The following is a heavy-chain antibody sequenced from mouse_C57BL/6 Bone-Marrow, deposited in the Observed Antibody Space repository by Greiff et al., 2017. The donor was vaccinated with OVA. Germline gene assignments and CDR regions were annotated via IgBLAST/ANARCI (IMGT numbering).Heavy chain of an antibody. V-gene: IGHV2-6-1*01. Sequence: VQLQESGPGLVAPSQSLSITCTVSGFSLTSYGVHWVRQPPGKGLEWLVVIWSDGSTTYNSALKSRLSISKDNSKSQVFLKMNNLQTDDTAKYYGARQGSDYDGYFDVWGTGTTVTVSS. CDR3: ARQGSDYDGYFDV. CDR1: GFSLTSYG. CDR2: IWSDGST. J-gene: IGHJ1*03. D-gene: IGHD2-4*01.